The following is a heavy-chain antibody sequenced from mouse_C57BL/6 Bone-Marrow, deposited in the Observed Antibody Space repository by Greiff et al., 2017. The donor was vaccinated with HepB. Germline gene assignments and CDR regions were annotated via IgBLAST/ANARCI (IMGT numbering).Heavy chain of an antibody. V-gene: IGHV1-55*01. Sequence: VQLQQPGAELVKPGASVKMSCKASGYTFTSYWITWVKQRPGQGLEWIGDIYPGSGSTNYNEKFKSKAKLTVDKSSSTAYMQLSSLTSEDSAVYYWARSLGYWGKGTTLTVSS. CDR3: ARSLGY. D-gene: IGHD2-10*02. CDR1: GYTFTSYW. CDR2: IYPGSGST. J-gene: IGHJ2*01.